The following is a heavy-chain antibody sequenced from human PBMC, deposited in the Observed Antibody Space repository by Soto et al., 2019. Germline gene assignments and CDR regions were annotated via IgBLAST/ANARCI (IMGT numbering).Heavy chain of an antibody. CDR2: MNPNSGNT. CDR3: ARGNPSLNTGLN. CDR1: GYTFTSYD. D-gene: IGHD3-9*01. J-gene: IGHJ4*02. V-gene: IGHV1-8*01. Sequence: RASVKVSCKESGYTFTSYDINWVRQATGQGLEWMGWMNPNSGNTGYAQKFQGRVTMTRNTSISTAYMELSSLRSEDTAVYYCARGNPSLNTGLNWGQGTLVTGSS.